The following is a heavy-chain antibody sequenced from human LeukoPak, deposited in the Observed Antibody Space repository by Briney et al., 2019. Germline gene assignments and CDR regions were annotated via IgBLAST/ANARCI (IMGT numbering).Heavy chain of an antibody. CDR2: ISFAGSI. CDR3: ARNPRGTSPPDYFDS. J-gene: IGHJ4*02. Sequence: GGSLRLSCAASACDFDSYSFNWVRQTPGKALEWVASISFAGSISYADSVRGQFTISRDRAENSVYLQMHSLRAEDSAVYFCARNPRGTSPPDYFDSWGQGTLVIVSS. D-gene: IGHD1/OR15-1a*01. CDR1: ACDFDSYS. V-gene: IGHV3-21*01.